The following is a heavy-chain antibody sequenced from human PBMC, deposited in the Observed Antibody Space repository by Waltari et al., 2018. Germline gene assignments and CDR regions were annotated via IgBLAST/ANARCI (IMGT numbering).Heavy chain of an antibody. Sequence: EVQLVESGGGLVKPGGSLRLSCAASGFTFSSYSMNWVRQAPGKGLEWVSSISSSSSYIYYADSVKGRFTISRDNSKNTLYLQMNSLRAEDTAVYYCAKLSGRGPAAYGAFDIWGQGTMVTVSS. J-gene: IGHJ3*02. V-gene: IGHV3-21*01. CDR2: ISSSSSYI. D-gene: IGHD2-2*01. CDR3: AKLSGRGPAAYGAFDI. CDR1: GFTFSSYS.